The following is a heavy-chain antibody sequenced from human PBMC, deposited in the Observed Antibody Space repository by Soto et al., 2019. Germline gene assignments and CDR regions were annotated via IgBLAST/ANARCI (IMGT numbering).Heavy chain of an antibody. CDR1: GFTFSNYN. CDR3: ARDNGATADYYYYGLDV. J-gene: IGHJ6*02. D-gene: IGHD6-13*01. Sequence: LRLSFTASGFTFSNYNMNWVRQAPGKGLEWVSSISRSASYIYYADSVKGRFTISRDNTKNSLYLQMNSLRAEDTAIYYCARDNGATADYYYYGLDVWGQGTTVTVSS. CDR2: ISRSASYI. V-gene: IGHV3-21*01.